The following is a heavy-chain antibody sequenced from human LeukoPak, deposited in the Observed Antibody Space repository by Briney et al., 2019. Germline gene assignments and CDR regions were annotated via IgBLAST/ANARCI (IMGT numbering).Heavy chain of an antibody. D-gene: IGHD5-18*01. V-gene: IGHV3-23*01. CDR2: ISGSGGST. Sequence: GGSLRLSCAASGFTFSSYAMSWVRQAPGKGLEWVSAISGSGGSTYYADSVKGRFTISRDNSKNTLYLQMNSLRAEDTAVYYCAKDLAAGGYSYGLVYWGQGTLVTVPS. CDR3: AKDLAAGGYSYGLVY. CDR1: GFTFSSYA. J-gene: IGHJ4*02.